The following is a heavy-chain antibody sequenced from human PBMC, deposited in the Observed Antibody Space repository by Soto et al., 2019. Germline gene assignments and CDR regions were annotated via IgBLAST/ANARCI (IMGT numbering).Heavy chain of an antibody. Sequence: SETLSLTCAVSGGSISSSNWWSWVRQPPGKGLEWIGEIYHSGSTNYNPSLKSRVTISVDKSKNQFSLKLSSVTAADTAVYYCARSSRFLEWLFAMAVWGQGTTVTVSS. CDR2: IYHSGST. CDR1: GGSISSSNW. D-gene: IGHD3-3*01. J-gene: IGHJ6*02. V-gene: IGHV4-4*02. CDR3: ARSSRFLEWLFAMAV.